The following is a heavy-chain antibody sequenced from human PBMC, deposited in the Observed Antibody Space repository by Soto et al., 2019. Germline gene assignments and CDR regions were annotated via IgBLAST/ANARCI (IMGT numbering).Heavy chain of an antibody. CDR3: ARAPRDYNWLYSFDY. CDR2: TYYRGNA. J-gene: IGHJ4*02. D-gene: IGHD1-1*01. Sequence: SETLSLTCSVSDDSINSDKYYWGWIRQPPGKGLEWIGSTYYRGNAYYNPSLKTRVTISLDKSKSQFSLKLNSVTAADSAVYYCARAPRDYNWLYSFDYWGQGTLVTVSS. V-gene: IGHV4-39*01. CDR1: DDSINSDKYY.